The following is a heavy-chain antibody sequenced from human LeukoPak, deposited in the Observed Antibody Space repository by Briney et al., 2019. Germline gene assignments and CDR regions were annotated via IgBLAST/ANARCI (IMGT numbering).Heavy chain of an antibody. CDR2: ISAYNGNT. CDR3: ARDHCSSTSCNTDYYYYYYGMDV. J-gene: IGHJ6*02. Sequence: ASVKVSCKASGYTFTSYGISWVRQAPGQGLEWMGWISAYNGNTNYAQKLQGRVTMTTDTSTSTAYMELRSLRSDDTAAYYCARDHCSSTSCNTDYYYYYYGMDVWGQGTTVTVSS. CDR1: GYTFTSYG. V-gene: IGHV1-18*01. D-gene: IGHD2-2*01.